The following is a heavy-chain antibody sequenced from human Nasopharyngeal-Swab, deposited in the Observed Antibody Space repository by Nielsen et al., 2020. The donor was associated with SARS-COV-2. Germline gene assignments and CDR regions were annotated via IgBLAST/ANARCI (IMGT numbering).Heavy chain of an antibody. V-gene: IGHV3-30*03. D-gene: IGHD5-18*01. CDR2: ISYDGSNK. Sequence: GESLKISCAASGFTFSSYGMHWVRQAPGKGLEWVAVISYDGSNKYYADSVKGRFTISRDNSKNTLYLQMNSLRAEDMAVYYCARDRGYSYGYSYYYYGMDVWGQGTTVTVSS. CDR3: ARDRGYSYGYSYYYYGMDV. J-gene: IGHJ6*02. CDR1: GFTFSSYG.